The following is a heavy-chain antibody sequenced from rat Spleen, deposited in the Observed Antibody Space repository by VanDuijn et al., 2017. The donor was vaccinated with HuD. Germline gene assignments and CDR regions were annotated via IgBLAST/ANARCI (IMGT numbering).Heavy chain of an antibody. Sequence: EVQLVESGGGLVQPGRSLKLSCVASGFTFNHYWMTWIRQAPGKGLEWVASITNTGDNTFYPDSVKGRFTISRDNAKSTLYLQMDSLRSEDTATYYCARRFDFDYWGQGVMVTVSS. CDR3: ARRFDFDY. CDR2: ITNTGDNT. D-gene: IGHD4-3*01. CDR1: GFTFNHYW. J-gene: IGHJ2*01. V-gene: IGHV5-31*01.